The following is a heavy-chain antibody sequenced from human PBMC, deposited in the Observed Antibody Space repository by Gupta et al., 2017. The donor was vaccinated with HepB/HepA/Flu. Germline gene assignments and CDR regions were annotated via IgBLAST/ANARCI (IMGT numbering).Heavy chain of an antibody. CDR3: ARGPYCSSTSCTYWYFDL. V-gene: IGHV4-34*01. CDR1: GGSFSGYY. Sequence: QVQLQQWGAGLLKPAENLSLTCAVYGGSFSGYYWRWIRQPPGKGLEWIGEINHSGSSNYNPSLKSRVTISVDTSKNEFSLKLSSVTAADTAVYYCARGPYCSSTSCTYWYFDLWGRGTLVTVSS. D-gene: IGHD2-2*01. J-gene: IGHJ2*01. CDR2: INHSGSS.